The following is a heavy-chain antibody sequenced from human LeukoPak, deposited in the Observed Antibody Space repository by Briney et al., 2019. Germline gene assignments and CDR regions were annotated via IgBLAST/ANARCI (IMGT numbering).Heavy chain of an antibody. J-gene: IGHJ6*02. CDR1: GGTFSSNT. D-gene: IGHD2-15*01. CDR3: ARVRCSGGSCYAAEDYYYGMDV. CDR2: IIPILGIA. V-gene: IGHV1-69*02. Sequence: SVKVSCKASGGTFSSNTISWVRQAPGQGLEWMGRIIPILGIANYAQKFRGRVTITADKSTSTAYMELSSLRSEDTAVYCCARVRCSGGSCYAAEDYYYGMDVWGQGTTVTVSS.